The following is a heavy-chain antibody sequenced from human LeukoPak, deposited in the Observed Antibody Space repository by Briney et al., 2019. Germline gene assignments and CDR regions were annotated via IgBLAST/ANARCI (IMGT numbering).Heavy chain of an antibody. V-gene: IGHV1-18*01. CDR2: ISAHNGNT. J-gene: IGHJ4*02. D-gene: IGHD1-26*01. CDR3: ARASISGSYYHYY. Sequence: ASVKVSCKASGYTFTSFGISWVRQAPGQGLERMGWISAHNGNTNYAQKLQGRVTMTTDTSTSTAYMELRSLSSDDTAVYYCARASISGSYYHYYWGQGTLVTVSS. CDR1: GYTFTSFG.